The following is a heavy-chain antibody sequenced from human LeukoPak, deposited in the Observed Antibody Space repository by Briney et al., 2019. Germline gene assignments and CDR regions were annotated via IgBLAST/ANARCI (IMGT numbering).Heavy chain of an antibody. CDR3: ARNTVDTAMVTIFHWFDP. D-gene: IGHD5-18*01. CDR1: GGSISSSSYY. J-gene: IGHJ5*02. CDR2: IYYSGST. Sequence: SETLSLTCTVSGGSISSSSYYWGWIRQPPGKGLEWIGSIYYSGSTYYNPSLKSRVTISVDTSKNQFSLKLSSVTAADTAVYYCARNTVDTAMVTIFHWFDPWGQGTLVTVSS. V-gene: IGHV4-39*01.